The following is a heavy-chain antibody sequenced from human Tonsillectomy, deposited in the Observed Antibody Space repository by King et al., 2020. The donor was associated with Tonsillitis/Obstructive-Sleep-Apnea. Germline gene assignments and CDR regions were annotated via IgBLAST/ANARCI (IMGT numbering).Heavy chain of an antibody. CDR2: IKQDGSEK. V-gene: IGHV3-7*04. D-gene: IGHD3-3*01. J-gene: IGHJ4*02. CDR1: GFTFSSYW. CDR3: ARGYYDFWSSSARDRFDY. Sequence: VQLVESGGGLVQPGGSLRLSCAASGFTFSSYWMSWVRQAPGKGLEWVANIKQDGSEKYYVDSVKGRFTISRDNAKNSVFLQMNSLRAEDTAVYYCARGYYDFWSSSARDRFDYWGQGTLVTVSS.